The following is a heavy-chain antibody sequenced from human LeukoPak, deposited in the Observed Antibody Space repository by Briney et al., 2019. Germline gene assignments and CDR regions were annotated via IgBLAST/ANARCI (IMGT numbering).Heavy chain of an antibody. J-gene: IGHJ4*02. Sequence: SQTLSLTCTVSGGSISSGSYYWSWIRQAAGKGLEWIGRIYTSGSTNYNPSLKSRVTMSVDTSKNQFSLKLSSVTAADTAVYYCARNTLGYSSSWADYWGQGTLVTVSS. D-gene: IGHD6-13*01. CDR3: ARNTLGYSSSWADY. CDR1: GGSISSGSYY. V-gene: IGHV4-61*02. CDR2: IYTSGST.